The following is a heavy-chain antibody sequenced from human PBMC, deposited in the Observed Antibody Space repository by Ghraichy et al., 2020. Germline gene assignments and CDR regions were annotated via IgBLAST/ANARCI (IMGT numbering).Heavy chain of an antibody. CDR1: GGSFSGYY. J-gene: IGHJ4*02. D-gene: IGHD3-10*01. V-gene: IGHV4-34*01. CDR3: AVRHVLLWFGELNY. Sequence: SETLSLTCAVYGGSFSGYYWSWIRQPPGKGLEWIGEINHSGSTNYNPSLKSRVTISVDTSKNQFSLKLSSVTAADTAVYYCAVRHVLLWFGELNYWGQGTLVTVSS. CDR2: INHSGST.